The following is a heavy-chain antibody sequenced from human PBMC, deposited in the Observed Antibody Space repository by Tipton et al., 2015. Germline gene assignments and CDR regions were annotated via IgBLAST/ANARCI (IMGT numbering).Heavy chain of an antibody. J-gene: IGHJ4*02. Sequence: TLSLTCSVSGASVSSESHHWNWIRQTPGKGLEWIGYMAKGRMTYNPSLESRVTMSIDTLKNHFSLTLNSVTAADTAVYFCASGYYDVLTPYEGGFDFWGQGSPVTISS. CDR3: ASGYYDVLTPYEGGFDF. CDR1: GASVSSESHH. D-gene: IGHD3-9*01. V-gene: IGHV4-61*03. CDR2: MAKGRM.